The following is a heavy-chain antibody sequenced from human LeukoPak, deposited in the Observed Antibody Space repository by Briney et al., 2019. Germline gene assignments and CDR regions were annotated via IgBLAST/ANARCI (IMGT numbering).Heavy chain of an antibody. J-gene: IGHJ4*02. Sequence: GGSLRLSCAASGFTFSNYGMHWVRQAPGKELEWVAVIWYDGSNKYYSDSVKGRFTISRDNSKSTAYLQMNSLRAEDTAVYYCTSQQYYYDSSVWAEAFDNWGQGTLVTVSS. V-gene: IGHV3-33*01. CDR2: IWYDGSNK. CDR3: TSQQYYYDSSVWAEAFDN. CDR1: GFTFSNYG. D-gene: IGHD3-22*01.